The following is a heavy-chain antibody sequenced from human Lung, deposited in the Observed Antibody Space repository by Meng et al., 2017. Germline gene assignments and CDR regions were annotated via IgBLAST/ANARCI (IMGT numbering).Heavy chain of an antibody. CDR2: INHSGGT. D-gene: IGHD4-11*01. CDR3: ARGPTTMAHDFDY. CDR1: GGSSSYYY. J-gene: IGHJ4*02. Sequence: RLQHGGAGLFRPPMPLSCPCLVSGGSSSYYYWSWIRHAPGKGREWIGEINHSGGTNHTPSLASRANISVDTSHTNLSLKLSSVTAADPAVYYCARGPTTMAHDFDYWGQGTLVTVSS. V-gene: IGHV4-34*04.